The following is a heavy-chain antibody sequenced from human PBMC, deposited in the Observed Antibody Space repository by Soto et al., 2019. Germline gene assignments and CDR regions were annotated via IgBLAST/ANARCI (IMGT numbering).Heavy chain of an antibody. V-gene: IGHV3-30*19. CDR3: ARCGTTGGFDP. J-gene: IGHJ5*02. CDR1: GFMFKSYV. D-gene: IGHD1-1*01. CDR2: TSYDGNNK. Sequence: QLQLVESGGGVVQPGTSLRLACTASGFMFKSYVMHWVHQAPGKGLEWVALTSYDGNNKYYGDSVKGRFTVSRDNSKHTLHLHMDSLRPEDTALYYCARCGTTGGFDPWGQGTLVSVSS.